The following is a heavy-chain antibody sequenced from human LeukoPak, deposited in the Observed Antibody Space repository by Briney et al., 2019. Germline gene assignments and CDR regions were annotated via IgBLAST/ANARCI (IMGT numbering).Heavy chain of an antibody. Sequence: PSETLSLTCAVSGYSISSGYYWGWIRQPPGKGLEWIGSIYHSGSTYYNPSLKSRVTISVDTSKNQFSLKLSSVTAADTAVYYCARHDCSSTSCHNKGYFDLWCRRTLVTVSS. J-gene: IGHJ2*01. CDR3: ARHDCSSTSCHNKGYFDL. V-gene: IGHV4-38-2*01. D-gene: IGHD2-2*02. CDR2: IYHSGST. CDR1: GYSISSGYY.